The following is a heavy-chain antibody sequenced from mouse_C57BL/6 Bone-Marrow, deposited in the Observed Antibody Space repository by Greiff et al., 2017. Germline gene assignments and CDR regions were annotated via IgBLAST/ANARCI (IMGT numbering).Heavy chain of an antibody. CDR3: TTGNYGSSSY. CDR2: IDPENGDT. CDR1: GFNIKDDY. V-gene: IGHV14-4*01. D-gene: IGHD1-1*01. Sequence: LKQSGAELVRPGASVKLSCTASGFNIKDDYMHWVKQRPEQGLEWIGWIDPENGDTEYASKFQGKATITADTSSNTAYLQLSSLTSEDTAVYYCTTGNYGSSSYWGQGTLVTVSA. J-gene: IGHJ3*01.